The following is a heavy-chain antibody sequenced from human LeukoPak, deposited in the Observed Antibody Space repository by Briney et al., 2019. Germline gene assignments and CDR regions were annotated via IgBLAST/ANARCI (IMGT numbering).Heavy chain of an antibody. CDR3: ARMGRDGYNYGGGYYYYYGMDV. V-gene: IGHV4-4*02. Sequence: SGTLSLTCAVSGGSISSSNWWSWVRQPPGKGLEWIGEIYHSGSTNYNPSLKSRVTISVDTSKNQFSLKLSSVTAADTAVYYCARMGRDGYNYGGGYYYYYGMDVWGQGTTVTVSS. CDR1: GGSISSSNW. CDR2: IYHSGST. D-gene: IGHD5-24*01. J-gene: IGHJ6*02.